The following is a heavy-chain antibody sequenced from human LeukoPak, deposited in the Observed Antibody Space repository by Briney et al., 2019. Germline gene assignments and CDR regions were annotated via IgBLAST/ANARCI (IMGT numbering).Heavy chain of an antibody. V-gene: IGHV3-23*01. CDR1: GFTFSSYG. Sequence: GGSLRLSCAASGFTFSSYGMSWVRQAPGKGLEWVSAISGSGGSTYYADSVKGRFTISRDNSKNTLYLQMNSLRAEDTAVYYCAKVGMVTMWKYYFDYWGQGTLVTVSS. CDR3: AKVGMVTMWKYYFDY. J-gene: IGHJ4*02. D-gene: IGHD5-24*01. CDR2: ISGSGGST.